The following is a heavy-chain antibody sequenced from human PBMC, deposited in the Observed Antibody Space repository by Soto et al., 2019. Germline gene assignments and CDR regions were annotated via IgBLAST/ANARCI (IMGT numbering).Heavy chain of an antibody. CDR1: GFTFSSYG. J-gene: IGHJ3*02. D-gene: IGHD3-10*01. V-gene: IGHV3-33*01. Sequence: GGSLRLSCAASGFTFSSYGMHWVRQAPGKGLEWVAVIWYDGSNKYYADSVKGRFTISRDNSKNTLYLQMNSLRAEDTAVYYCAREGGSSAFDIWGQGKMVTVSS. CDR3: AREGGSSAFDI. CDR2: IWYDGSNK.